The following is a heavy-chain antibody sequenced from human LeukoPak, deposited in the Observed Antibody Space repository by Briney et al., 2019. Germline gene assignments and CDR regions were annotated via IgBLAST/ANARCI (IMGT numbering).Heavy chain of an antibody. CDR2: IKQDGSEK. V-gene: IGHV3-7*01. D-gene: IGHD6-13*01. J-gene: IGHJ4*02. CDR3: ARDKEATAATGSLFDY. Sequence: PGGSLRLSCAASGFTFSSYWMSWVRQAPGKGLEWVANIKQDGSEKYYVDSVKGRFTISRDNAKNSLYLQMNSLRAEDTAVYFCARDKEATAATGSLFDYWGQGTLVTVSS. CDR1: GFTFSSYW.